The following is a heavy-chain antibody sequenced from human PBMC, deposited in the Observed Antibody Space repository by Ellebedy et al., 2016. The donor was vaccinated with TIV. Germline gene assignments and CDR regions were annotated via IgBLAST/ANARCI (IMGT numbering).Heavy chain of an antibody. CDR3: ARHLRYSDWRILDL. Sequence: MPSETLSLTCTVSRVSITDPTYYWAWLRQPPGKGLDWPGTIFHSGTTYKSPALSSRGSMSVDTSRNQFSLDLKSVTAADTAVYYCARHLRYSDWRILDLWGPGILVAVSS. V-gene: IGHV4-39*01. D-gene: IGHD3-9*01. CDR1: RVSITDPTYY. CDR2: IFHSGTT. J-gene: IGHJ5*02.